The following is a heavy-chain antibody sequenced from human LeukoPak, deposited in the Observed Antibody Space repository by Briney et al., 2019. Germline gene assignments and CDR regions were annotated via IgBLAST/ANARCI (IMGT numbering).Heavy chain of an antibody. Sequence: SQTLSLTCTVSGGSISSGSYYWSWIRQPAGKGLEWIGRIYTSGSTNYNPSLKSRVTISVDTSKNQFSLKLSSVTAADTAVYYCAIDWEDYYGSGNWFDPWGQGTLVTVSS. J-gene: IGHJ5*02. CDR2: IYTSGST. V-gene: IGHV4-61*02. D-gene: IGHD3-10*01. CDR1: GGSISSGSYY. CDR3: AIDWEDYYGSGNWFDP.